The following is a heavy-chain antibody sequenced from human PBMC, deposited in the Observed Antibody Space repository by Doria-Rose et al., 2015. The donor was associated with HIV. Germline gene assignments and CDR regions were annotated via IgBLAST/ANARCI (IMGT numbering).Heavy chain of an antibody. Sequence: VQLHQWGAGLLKPSETLSLTCAVYGGSFNGFYWSWVRQSPRKGLEWIGEVNPSGGINYNPSLNNRVNMSVDTSNYQLSLNLTSVTAADTGLYYCARGRVTMLVVDWGQGTLVTVSA. CDR3: ARGRVTMLVVD. J-gene: IGHJ4*02. CDR2: VNPSGGI. V-gene: IGHV4-34*01. D-gene: IGHD3-22*01. CDR1: GGSFNGFY.